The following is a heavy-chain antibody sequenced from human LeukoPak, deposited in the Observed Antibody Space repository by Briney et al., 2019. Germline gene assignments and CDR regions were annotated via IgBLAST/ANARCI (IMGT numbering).Heavy chain of an antibody. CDR2: IYTTGRA. CDR3: ARHGYTASHFFLDY. D-gene: IGHD5-18*01. CDR1: ADSINSYY. V-gene: IGHV4-4*07. J-gene: IGHJ4*02. Sequence: SETLSLTCTVSADSINSYYWGWVRQPAGRGLEWIGRIYTTGRADYYPSLQSRVTMSVDTCQKQCSLRLRSVTAPDTAFYFCARHGYTASHFFLDYWRQGTLVTVSS.